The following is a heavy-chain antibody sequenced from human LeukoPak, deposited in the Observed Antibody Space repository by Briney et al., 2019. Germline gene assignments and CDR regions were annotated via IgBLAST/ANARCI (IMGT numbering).Heavy chain of an antibody. CDR1: GYSISSGYY. V-gene: IGHV4-38-2*02. Sequence: SETLSLTCTVSGYSISSGYYWGWIRQPPGKGLEWIGSIYHSGSTYYNPSLKSRVTISVDTSKNQFSLKLSSVTAADTAVYYCARVSDYDFWSGYPMDVWGKGTTVTVSS. D-gene: IGHD3-3*01. CDR2: IYHSGST. J-gene: IGHJ6*03. CDR3: ARVSDYDFWSGYPMDV.